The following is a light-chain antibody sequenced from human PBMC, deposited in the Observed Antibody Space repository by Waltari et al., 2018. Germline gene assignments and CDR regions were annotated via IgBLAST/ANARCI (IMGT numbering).Light chain of an antibody. CDR2: DAS. V-gene: IGKV3-11*01. Sequence: EIVLTQSPATLSLSPGERATLSYRASQSVSSYLTWYQQKPGQAPRLLIYDASNRATGIPARFSGSGSGTDFTLTISSLEPEDFAVYYCQQRSNWPPNTFGQGTKLEIK. J-gene: IGKJ2*01. CDR3: QQRSNWPPNT. CDR1: QSVSSY.